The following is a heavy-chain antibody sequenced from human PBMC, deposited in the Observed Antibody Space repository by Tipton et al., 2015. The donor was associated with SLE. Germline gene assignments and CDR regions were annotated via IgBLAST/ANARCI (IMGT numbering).Heavy chain of an antibody. CDR3: ARDRNSGDWYFDL. Sequence: TLSLTCAVYGGSFSGYYWSWIRQPPGKGLEWIGEINHSGSTNYNPSLMSRVTMSVDTSKNQFSLKLSSVTAADTAVYYCARDRNSGDWYFDLWGRGTLVTVSS. J-gene: IGHJ2*01. V-gene: IGHV4-34*01. CDR1: GGSFSGYY. D-gene: IGHD4-23*01. CDR2: INHSGST.